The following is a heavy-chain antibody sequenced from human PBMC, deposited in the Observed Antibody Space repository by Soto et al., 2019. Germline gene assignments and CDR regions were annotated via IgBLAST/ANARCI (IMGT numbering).Heavy chain of an antibody. CDR3: TRYLHY. CDR2: INQDGSEK. J-gene: IGHJ4*02. CDR1: GFTFSTSW. Sequence: GGSLRLSCAASGFTFSTSWMDWARQTPGKGLEWVANINQDGSEKNYVDSVKGRFTISRDNAKNSLFLQMSSLTAEDSGLYYCTRYLHYWGQGPLVTVSS. V-gene: IGHV3-7*01.